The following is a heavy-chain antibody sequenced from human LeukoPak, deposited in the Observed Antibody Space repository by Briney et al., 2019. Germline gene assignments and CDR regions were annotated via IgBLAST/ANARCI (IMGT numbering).Heavy chain of an antibody. J-gene: IGHJ4*02. V-gene: IGHV1-2*02. CDR1: GYTFTDHY. CDR3: ARGYYDFWSGYYLPSY. CDR2: INPNSGGT. D-gene: IGHD3-3*01. Sequence: ASVKVSCKASGYTFTDHYMHWVRQAPGQGLEWMGWINPNSGGTNYAQKFQGRVTMTRDTSISTAYMELSRLRSDDTAVYYCARGYYDFWSGYYLPSYWGQGTLVTVSS.